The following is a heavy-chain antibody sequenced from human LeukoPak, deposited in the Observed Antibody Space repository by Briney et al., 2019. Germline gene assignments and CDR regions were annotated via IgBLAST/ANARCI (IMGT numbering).Heavy chain of an antibody. D-gene: IGHD6-25*01. CDR1: GYTFTSYG. V-gene: IGHV1-2*02. Sequence: GASVKVSCKASGYTFTSYGISWVRQAPGQGLEWMGWINPHSGGTRYAPKFQGRVTMSSDMSINTAYMELRRLRSDDTAIFYCARVDRLYERTYPAGYDIWGQGTRVTVSS. CDR3: ARVDRLYERTYPAGYDI. J-gene: IGHJ3*02. CDR2: INPHSGGT.